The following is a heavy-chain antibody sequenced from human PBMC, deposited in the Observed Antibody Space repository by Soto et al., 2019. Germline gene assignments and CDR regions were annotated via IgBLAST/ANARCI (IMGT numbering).Heavy chain of an antibody. D-gene: IGHD3-22*01. Sequence: GGSLGLSCAASGFTFSSYPMSWSAKAPGKGLEWVSAFSGSGGRTYSADSVKGRFTISRDNSKNTLYLQMNSLRAEDTAVYYCAKDLIGGYYYDSSGYYHYGMDVWGQGTTVTVSS. V-gene: IGHV3-23*01. CDR1: GFTFSSYP. J-gene: IGHJ6*02. CDR2: FSGSGGRT. CDR3: AKDLIGGYYYDSSGYYHYGMDV.